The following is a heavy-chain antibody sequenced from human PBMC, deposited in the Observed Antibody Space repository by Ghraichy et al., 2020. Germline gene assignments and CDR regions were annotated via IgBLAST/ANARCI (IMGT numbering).Heavy chain of an antibody. J-gene: IGHJ6*02. CDR3: VADPPLAGTWHDSYERDV. CDR2: FDPEDGET. D-gene: IGHD3-3*02. V-gene: IGHV1-24*01. CDR1: GYTFTSLS. Sequence: ASVKVSCNCQVFGYTFTSLSIYWVRQAPGRGREGVGGFDPEDGETIYAQRVQGRVTVTEDTSTDTAYMELSNLRTEDTAVYYCVADPPLAGTWHDSYERDVWSQGTTVTVSS.